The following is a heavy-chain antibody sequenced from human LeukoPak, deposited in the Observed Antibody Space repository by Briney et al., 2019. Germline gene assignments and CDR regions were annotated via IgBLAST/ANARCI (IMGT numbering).Heavy chain of an antibody. CDR2: TYYRSKWYN. CDR1: GDSVSSNSAA. CDR3: AKASGVFYWAFFTHNAFDI. V-gene: IGHV6-1*01. D-gene: IGHD2-8*02. Sequence: SQTLSLTCAISGDSVSSNSAAWNWIRQSPSRGLEWLGRTYYRSKWYNDYAVSVKSRITINPDTSKNQFSLQLNSVTPEDTAVYYCAKASGVFYWAFFTHNAFDIWGQGTMVTVSS. J-gene: IGHJ3*02.